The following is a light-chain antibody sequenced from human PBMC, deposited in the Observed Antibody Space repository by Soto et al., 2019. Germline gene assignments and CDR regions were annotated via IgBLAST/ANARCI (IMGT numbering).Light chain of an antibody. CDR3: QLYGSSPGFT. Sequence: EIVLTQSPGTLSLSPGEGATLSCRASQSAGSNSLAWYQQKPGQAPRLLIYAASIRATGIPDRFSGSGSGTDFTLTISRLVPEDFAVYYCQLYGSSPGFTFGPGTKVDI. V-gene: IGKV3-20*01. J-gene: IGKJ3*01. CDR2: AAS. CDR1: QSAGSNS.